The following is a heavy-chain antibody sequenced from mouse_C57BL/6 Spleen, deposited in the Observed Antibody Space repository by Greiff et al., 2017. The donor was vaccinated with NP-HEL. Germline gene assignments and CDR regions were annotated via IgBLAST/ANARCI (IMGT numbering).Heavy chain of an antibody. J-gene: IGHJ1*03. V-gene: IGHV5-6*01. D-gene: IGHD2-2*01. CDR3: ARHSGYDGYWYFDV. CDR1: GFTFSSYG. CDR2: ISSGGSYT. Sequence: VHVKQSGGDLVKPGGSLKLSCAASGFTFSSYGMSWVRQTPDKRLEWVATISSGGSYTYYPDSVKGRFTISRDNAKNTLYLQMSSLKSEDTAMYYCARHSGYDGYWYFDVWGTGTTVTVSS.